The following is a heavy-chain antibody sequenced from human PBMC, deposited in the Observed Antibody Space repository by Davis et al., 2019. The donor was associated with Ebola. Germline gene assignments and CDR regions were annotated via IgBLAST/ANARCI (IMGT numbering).Heavy chain of an antibody. V-gene: IGHV4-4*02. J-gene: IGHJ6*04. CDR3: ARGYCSGGSCYLYYYGMDV. CDR1: GGSISSTNW. D-gene: IGHD2-15*01. CDR2: IYHSGST. Sequence: SETLSLTCAVSGGSISSTNWWSRVRQPPGQGLEWIGEIYHSGSTNYNPSLKSRVTISVDKSKNQFSLKLSSVTAADTAVYYCARGYCSGGSCYLYYYGMDVWGKGTTVTVSS.